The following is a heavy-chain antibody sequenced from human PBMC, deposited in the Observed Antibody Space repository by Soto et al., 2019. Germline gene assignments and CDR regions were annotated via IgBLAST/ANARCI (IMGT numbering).Heavy chain of an antibody. J-gene: IGHJ3*02. CDR1: GGSISSYY. V-gene: IGHV4-59*01. D-gene: IGHD4-17*01. CDR2: IYYSGST. CDR3: ARGPWLESSTVKSALDI. Sequence: SETLSLTCTVSGGSISSYYWSWIRQPPWKGLEWIGYIYYSGSTNYNPSLKSRVTISVDTSKNQFSLKLSSVTAADTAVYYCARGPWLESSTVKSALDIWGQGTMVTVSS.